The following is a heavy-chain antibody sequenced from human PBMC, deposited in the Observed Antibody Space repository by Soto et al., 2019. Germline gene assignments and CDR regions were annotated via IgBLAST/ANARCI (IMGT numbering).Heavy chain of an antibody. D-gene: IGHD3-9*01. CDR3: ARSRYDILTGLFESWFDP. J-gene: IGHJ5*02. V-gene: IGHV4-59*08. CDR1: GGSISSYY. CDR2: IYYSGST. Sequence: PSETLSLTCTVSGGSISSYYWSWIRQPPGKGLEWIGYIYYSGSTNYNPSLKSRVTISVDTSKNQFSLKLSSVTAADTAVYYCARSRYDILTGLFESWFDPWGQGTLVTVSS.